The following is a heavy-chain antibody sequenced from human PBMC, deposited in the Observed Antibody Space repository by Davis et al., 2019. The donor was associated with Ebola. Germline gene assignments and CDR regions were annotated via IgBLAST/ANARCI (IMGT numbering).Heavy chain of an antibody. D-gene: IGHD2-8*01. Sequence: PSETLSLTCAVYGGSFSGYYWSWIRQSPGKGLAWIGEINHSGSINYNPSLKSRVTISVDTSKNQFSLKLNSVTAADTAVYYCARDESGRSVLMVYAMSFVGFDIWGQGTMVTVSS. J-gene: IGHJ3*02. CDR2: INHSGSI. CDR3: ARDESGRSVLMVYAMSFVGFDI. V-gene: IGHV4-34*01. CDR1: GGSFSGYY.